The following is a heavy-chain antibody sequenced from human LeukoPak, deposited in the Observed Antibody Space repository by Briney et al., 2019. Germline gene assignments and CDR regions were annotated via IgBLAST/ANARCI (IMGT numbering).Heavy chain of an antibody. D-gene: IGHD3-10*01. Sequence: PGGSLRLSCAASGFTFSSYSMNWVRQAPGKGLEGVSSISSSSSYIYYADSVKGRFTISRDNAKNSLYLQMNSLRAEDTALYYCAKASGSADAFDIWGQGTMVTVSS. J-gene: IGHJ3*02. CDR1: GFTFSSYS. V-gene: IGHV3-21*04. CDR2: ISSSSSYI. CDR3: AKASGSADAFDI.